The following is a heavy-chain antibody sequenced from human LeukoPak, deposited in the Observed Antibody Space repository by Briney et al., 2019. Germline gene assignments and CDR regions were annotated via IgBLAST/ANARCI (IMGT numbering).Heavy chain of an antibody. V-gene: IGHV3-30-3*01. CDR2: ISYDARIK. CDR1: GFNFNTYD. J-gene: IGHJ4*02. Sequence: PGGSLRLSCAASGFNFNTYDMHWVRQAPGKGLEWVAVISYDARIKYYADSAKGRFTISRDNSENTLYLQMNSLGAEDTALYYCATEYYDFLTAKYWGGYDYWGQGTLVIVSS. D-gene: IGHD3-9*01. CDR3: ATEYYDFLTAKYWGGYDY.